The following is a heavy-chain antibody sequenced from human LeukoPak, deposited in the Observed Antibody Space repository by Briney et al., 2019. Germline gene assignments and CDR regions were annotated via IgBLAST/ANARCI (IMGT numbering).Heavy chain of an antibody. J-gene: IGHJ4*02. CDR2: ISGSGGGT. CDR3: ARDSPPNFYDSTAYYYGGDY. V-gene: IGHV3-23*01. D-gene: IGHD3-22*01. Sequence: GGSLRLSCAASGFTFSTYAMNWVRQAPGKGLEWVSAISGSGGGTYYADSLKGRFTISRDNSKNTLYLQMNSLRAEDTAVYYCARDSPPNFYDSTAYYYGGDYWGQGTLVTVSS. CDR1: GFTFSTYA.